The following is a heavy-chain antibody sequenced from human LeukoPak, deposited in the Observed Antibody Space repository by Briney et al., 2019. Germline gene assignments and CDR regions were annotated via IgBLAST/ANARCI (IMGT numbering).Heavy chain of an antibody. CDR2: IGSSATTT. CDR3: AKDTYSSSCSDY. CDR1: GFTLSDYY. J-gene: IGHJ4*02. Sequence: GGSLRLSCAASGFTLSDYYMNWVRQAPGKGREWVSYIGSSATTTYYADSVKGRFTISRDNSKNTLYLQMNSLRAEDTAVYYCAKDTYSSSCSDYWGQGTLVTVSS. V-gene: IGHV3-11*01. D-gene: IGHD6-13*01.